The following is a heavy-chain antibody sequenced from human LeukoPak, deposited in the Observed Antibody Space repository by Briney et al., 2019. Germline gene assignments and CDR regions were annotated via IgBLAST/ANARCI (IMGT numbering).Heavy chain of an antibody. CDR2: INPNSGGT. CDR1: GYTFTSYY. Sequence: ASVKVSCKASGYTFTSYYMHWVRQAPGQGLEWMGWINPNSGGTNYAQKFQGRVTMTRDTSISTAYMELSRLRSDDTAVYYCARVRYSSSLDFDYWGQGTLVTVSS. J-gene: IGHJ4*02. V-gene: IGHV1-2*02. D-gene: IGHD6-13*01. CDR3: ARVRYSSSLDFDY.